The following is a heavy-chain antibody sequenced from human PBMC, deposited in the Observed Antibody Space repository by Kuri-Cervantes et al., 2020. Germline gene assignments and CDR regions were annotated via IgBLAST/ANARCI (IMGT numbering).Heavy chain of an antibody. Sequence: GGSLRLSCEASGFTFDDYAMHWVRQAPGKGLEWVSGISWSSGSIGYADSVKGRFTISRDNAKNTLYLQMNSLRAEDTAVYYCARDQDYYFDYWGQGTLVTVSS. J-gene: IGHJ4*02. CDR3: ARDQDYYFDY. D-gene: IGHD3/OR15-3a*01. CDR2: ISWSSGSI. V-gene: IGHV3-9*01. CDR1: GFTFDDYA.